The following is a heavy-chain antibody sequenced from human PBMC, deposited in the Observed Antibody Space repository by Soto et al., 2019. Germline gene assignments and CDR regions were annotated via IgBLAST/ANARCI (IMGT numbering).Heavy chain of an antibody. Sequence: GGSLRLSCMASGFSFRSYAMGWVRQAPGKGLEWVSSISSSGNSTYYAGSVRGRFTNSRDNSKNTLFLEVNSLRGEDTATYYCATSSSMDHWGQGSLLTVSS. J-gene: IGHJ4*02. D-gene: IGHD6-6*01. CDR3: ATSSSMDH. V-gene: IGHV3-23*01. CDR2: ISSSGNST. CDR1: GFSFRSYA.